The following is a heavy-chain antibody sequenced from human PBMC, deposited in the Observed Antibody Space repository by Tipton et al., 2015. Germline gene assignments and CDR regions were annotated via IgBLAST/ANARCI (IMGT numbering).Heavy chain of an antibody. Sequence: TLSLTCTVSGTSLSGFYWTWIRQPPGKGLESIGYIRYSGGTNYKPSLRGRVSISLDMSKNQFSLKLRSVTAADTAMYFCARENAYYYGMDVWGQGTTVTVSS. D-gene: IGHD1-1*01. CDR1: GTSLSGFY. CDR3: ARENAYYYGMDV. J-gene: IGHJ6*02. V-gene: IGHV4-59*01. CDR2: IRYSGGT.